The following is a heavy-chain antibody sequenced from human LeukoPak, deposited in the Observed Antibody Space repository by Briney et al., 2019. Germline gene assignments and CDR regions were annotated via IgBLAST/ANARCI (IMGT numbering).Heavy chain of an antibody. V-gene: IGHV4-31*03. D-gene: IGHD5-12*01. Sequence: SETLSLTCTVSGGSISSGGYYWSWIRQHPGKGLEWIGYIYYSGSTYYNPSLKSRVTISVDTSKNQFSLKLSSVTAADTAVYYCARGLATVDHFDIWGQGTMVTVSS. CDR2: IYYSGST. CDR1: GGSISSGGYY. J-gene: IGHJ3*02. CDR3: ARGLATVDHFDI.